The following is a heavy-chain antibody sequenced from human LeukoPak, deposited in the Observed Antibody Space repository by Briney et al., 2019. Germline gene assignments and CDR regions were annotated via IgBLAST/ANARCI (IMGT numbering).Heavy chain of an antibody. Sequence: GGSLRLSCAASGFAFSSYAMRWVRQAPGKGLEWVSSISGSGDRRDSADSVKGRFTISRDNSKNTVYLQMNSLRVEDTAVYYCADYRKPQGLDYWGQGTLVTVSS. CDR3: ADYRKPQGLDY. J-gene: IGHJ4*02. D-gene: IGHD1-14*01. CDR1: GFAFSSYA. V-gene: IGHV3-23*01. CDR2: ISGSGDRR.